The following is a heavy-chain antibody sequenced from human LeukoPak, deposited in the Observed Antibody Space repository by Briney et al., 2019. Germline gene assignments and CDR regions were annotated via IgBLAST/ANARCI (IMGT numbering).Heavy chain of an antibody. V-gene: IGHV3-48*01. D-gene: IGHD2-15*01. J-gene: IGHJ4*02. CDR3: ARDRMGGSFDY. CDR1: GFAFSPYA. CDR2: ITGDSNTI. Sequence: GGSLRLSCAASGFAFSPYAMNWVRQAPGKGLEWVSFITGDSNTIYYADSMKGRFTVSRDNAENSLYLQMNSLSAEDTAVYYCARDRMGGSFDYWGQGTLVTVSS.